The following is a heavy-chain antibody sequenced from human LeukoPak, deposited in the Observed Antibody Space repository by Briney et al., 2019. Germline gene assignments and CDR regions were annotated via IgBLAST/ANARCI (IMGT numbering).Heavy chain of an antibody. Sequence: SETLSLTCTVSGGSISSGGYYWSWIRQHPGRGLEWIVYIYYSGSTYYNPSLKSRVTISVDTSKNQFSLKLSSVTAADTAVYYCARVRYCSGGSCLEGYGMDVWGKGTTVTVSS. V-gene: IGHV4-31*03. CDR2: IYYSGST. J-gene: IGHJ6*04. D-gene: IGHD2-15*01. CDR1: GGSISSGGYY. CDR3: ARVRYCSGGSCLEGYGMDV.